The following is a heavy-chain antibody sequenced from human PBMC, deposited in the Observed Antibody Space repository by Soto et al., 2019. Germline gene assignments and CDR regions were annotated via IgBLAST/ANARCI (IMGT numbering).Heavy chain of an antibody. CDR3: AKVGSERYSGQHSDY. CDR2: ISSSSGST. J-gene: IGHJ4*02. Sequence: EVQLLESGGGLVQPGGSLRLSCAASGFTFSNYAMNWVRQAPGKGLEWVSTISSSSGSTYYADSVKGRFTISRDNSKNFLYLQNNRLRGDDTAVYYCAKVGSERYSGQHSDYWGQGTLVTISS. V-gene: IGHV3-23*01. D-gene: IGHD5-12*01. CDR1: GFTFSNYA.